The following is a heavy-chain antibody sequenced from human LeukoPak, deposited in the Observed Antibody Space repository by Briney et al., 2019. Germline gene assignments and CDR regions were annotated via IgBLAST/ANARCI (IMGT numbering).Heavy chain of an antibody. J-gene: IGHJ4*02. D-gene: IGHD5-18*01. Sequence: SETLSLTCAVYGGSFSGYYWSWIRQPPGKGLEWIGEINHSGSTNYNPSLKSRVTISVDTSKNQFSLKLSSVTAADTAVYYCARGGGYSDYWGQGTLVTVSS. CDR1: GGSFSGYY. CDR2: INHSGST. V-gene: IGHV4-34*01. CDR3: ARGGGYSDY.